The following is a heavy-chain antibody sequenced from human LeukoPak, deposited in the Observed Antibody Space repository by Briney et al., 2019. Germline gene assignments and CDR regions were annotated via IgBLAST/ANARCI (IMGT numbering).Heavy chain of an antibody. CDR3: ARGVRGPGTSRGADY. V-gene: IGHV3-30*04. CDR2: TSFDGKNK. Sequence: PGGSLRLSCAASGFTFNTFSMHWVRQTPGKGLESVAVTSFDGKNKFYADSVKGRFSISRDNAKHTLYLQIDSVRSDDTAVYYCARGVRGPGTSRGADYWGRGALVIVSS. CDR1: GFTFNTFS. J-gene: IGHJ4*02. D-gene: IGHD3-10*01.